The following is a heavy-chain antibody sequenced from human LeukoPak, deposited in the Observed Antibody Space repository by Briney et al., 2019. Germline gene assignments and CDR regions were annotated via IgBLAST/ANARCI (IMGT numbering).Heavy chain of an antibody. CDR3: ARQGGYSSSPDF. CDR2: IYYSGTT. D-gene: IGHD2-2*01. J-gene: IGHJ4*02. CDR1: GGSISNYY. V-gene: IGHV4-59*08. Sequence: SETLSLTCTVSGGSISNYYWNWIRQPPGKGLEWIGYIYYSGTTNYNPSLKSGVAISVDTSKNQFPLKMSSVTAADTAVYSCARQGGYSSSPDFWGQGTLVTVSS.